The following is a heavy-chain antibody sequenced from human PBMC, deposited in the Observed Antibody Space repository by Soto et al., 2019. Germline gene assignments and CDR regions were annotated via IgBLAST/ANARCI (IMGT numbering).Heavy chain of an antibody. CDR3: ARASTGELWVYANWFDP. D-gene: IGHD3-16*01. J-gene: IGHJ5*02. V-gene: IGHV4-30-4*01. CDR2: IYYSGGT. CDR1: GGSISSGDYY. Sequence: SETLSLTCTVSGGSISSGDYYWSWIRQPPGKGLEWIGFIYYSGGTYYKPSLKSRVTISVDTSKNKFSLNLSSLTAADTAVYYCARASTGELWVYANWFDPWGPGTLVTVSS.